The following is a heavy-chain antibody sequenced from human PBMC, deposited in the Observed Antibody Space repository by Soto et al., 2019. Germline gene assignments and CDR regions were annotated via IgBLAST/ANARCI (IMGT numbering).Heavy chain of an antibody. CDR1: GGSVSSGSYY. Sequence: PSETLSLTCTVSGGSVSSGSYYWSWIRQPPGKGLEWIGYIYYSGSTNYNPSLKSRVTISVDTSKNQFSLKLSSVTAADTAVYYCAREVVVAATPGRYYYYYYGMDVWGQGTTVTVS. J-gene: IGHJ6*02. D-gene: IGHD2-15*01. CDR3: AREVVVAATPGRYYYYYYGMDV. CDR2: IYYSGST. V-gene: IGHV4-61*01.